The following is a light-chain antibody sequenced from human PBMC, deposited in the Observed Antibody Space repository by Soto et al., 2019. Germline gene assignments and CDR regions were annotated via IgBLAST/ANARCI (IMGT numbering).Light chain of an antibody. J-gene: IGKJ4*01. CDR2: GAS. V-gene: IGKV3-15*01. Sequence: EIVMTQSPATLSVSPGEGATLSCRASQSVSSNLAWYQHQPGQAPRLLIYGASTRATGFPARFSGSGSGTEFTLTISSLQSEDFAVYYCQQYGSSRGLTFGAGTKVEIX. CDR1: QSVSSN. CDR3: QQYGSSRGLT.